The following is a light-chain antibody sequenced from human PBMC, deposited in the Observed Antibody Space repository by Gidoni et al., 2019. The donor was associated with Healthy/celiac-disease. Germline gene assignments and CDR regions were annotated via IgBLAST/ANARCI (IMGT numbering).Light chain of an antibody. CDR2: EVS. J-gene: IGLJ3*02. Sequence: QSALTEPASASGAPGQPVTISCTGTSSDVGGYNYVSWYQQPPANAPHLMFYEVSNRPSGLSNRFSGSTAGNAASPTISVLHAEDEDDYYCSSYTSSSTRWVFGGGTKLTVL. CDR1: SSDVGGYNY. CDR3: SSYTSSSTRWV. V-gene: IGLV2-14*01.